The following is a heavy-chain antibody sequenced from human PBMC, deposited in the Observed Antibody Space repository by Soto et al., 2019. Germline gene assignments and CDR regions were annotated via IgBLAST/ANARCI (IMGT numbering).Heavy chain of an antibody. D-gene: IGHD2-15*01. J-gene: IGHJ4*02. CDR1: GGSISSDDYY. V-gene: IGHV4-30-4*01. CDR2: IYYSGRT. Sequence: SETLSLTCIVSGGSISSDDYYWSWIRQPPGGGLEWIGYIYYSGRTHYNPSLESRLTISIDTSKDQFSLNLNSVTAADTAIYYCVRELTHSPAYSDAWDPGTLV. CDR3: VRELTHSPAYSDA.